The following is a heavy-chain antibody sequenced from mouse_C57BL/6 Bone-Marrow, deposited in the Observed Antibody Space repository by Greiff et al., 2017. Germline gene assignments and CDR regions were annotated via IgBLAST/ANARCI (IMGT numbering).Heavy chain of an antibody. CDR3: ARGLRDYYGSSYVGY. CDR2: IYPRSGNT. D-gene: IGHD1-1*01. V-gene: IGHV1-81*01. Sequence: VQRVESGAELARPGASVKLSCKASGYTFTSYGISWVKQRTGQGLEWIGEIYPRSGNTYYNEKFKGKATLTADKSSSTAYMELRSLTSEDSAVYFCARGLRDYYGSSYVGYWGQGTTLTVSS. J-gene: IGHJ2*01. CDR1: GYTFTSYG.